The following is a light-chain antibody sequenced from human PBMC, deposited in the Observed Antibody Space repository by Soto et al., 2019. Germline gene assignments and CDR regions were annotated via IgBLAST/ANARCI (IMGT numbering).Light chain of an antibody. CDR2: SAS. J-gene: IGKJ4*01. CDR3: QQSYNTSLT. Sequence: DIQMTQSPSSLSASVGDRITITCRASQSVGRYLTWYQQRSGGAPKRLIYSASNLQSGVSSRFSGSGSGTDFTLTISSLQPEDFATYFCQQSYNTSLTFGGGTVVEI. V-gene: IGKV1-39*01. CDR1: QSVGRY.